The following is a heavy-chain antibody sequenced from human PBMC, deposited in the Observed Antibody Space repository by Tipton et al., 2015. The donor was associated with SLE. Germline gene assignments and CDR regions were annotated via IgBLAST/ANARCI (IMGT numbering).Heavy chain of an antibody. V-gene: IGHV4-4*02. Sequence: TLSLTCAVSGGPVSSNYWWSWVRQAPGKGLEWIGEIYHRGSTNYNPSLKSRVTMSVDKSKNHFSLKLTSVTAADTAVYYCAREVYSGSYYYYYGMDVWGQGTTVTISS. J-gene: IGHJ6*02. CDR1: GGPVSSNYW. CDR3: AREVYSGSYYYYYGMDV. CDR2: IYHRGST. D-gene: IGHD3-10*01.